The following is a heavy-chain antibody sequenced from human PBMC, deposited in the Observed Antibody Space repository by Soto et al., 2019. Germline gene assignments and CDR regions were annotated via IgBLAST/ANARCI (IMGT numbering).Heavy chain of an antibody. V-gene: IGHV1-69*13. CDR1: GYTFTHND. CDR3: ARGNWNGYWEAY. D-gene: IGHD1-20*01. J-gene: IGHJ4*02. Sequence: SVKVSCKASGYTFTHNDVSWVRQATGQGLEWMGGMIPIFGTASYAQKFQGRVTITADESTSTAYMELNSLRSEDTAVYYCARGNWNGYWEAYWGQGTLVTVSS. CDR2: MIPIFGTA.